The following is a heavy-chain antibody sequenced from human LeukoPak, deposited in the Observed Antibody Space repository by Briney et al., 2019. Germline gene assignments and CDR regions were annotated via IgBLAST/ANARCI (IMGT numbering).Heavy chain of an antibody. Sequence: GASVKVSCKASGYTFTSYGVSWVRQAPGQGLEWMGWINPYYGNTNYSQKFQGRVTLTTDTSASTAYMELRSLRSDDTAVYYCARDGSATWNDYWGQGTLVTVSS. D-gene: IGHD1-1*01. V-gene: IGHV1-18*01. CDR2: INPYYGNT. J-gene: IGHJ4*02. CDR3: ARDGSATWNDY. CDR1: GYTFTSYG.